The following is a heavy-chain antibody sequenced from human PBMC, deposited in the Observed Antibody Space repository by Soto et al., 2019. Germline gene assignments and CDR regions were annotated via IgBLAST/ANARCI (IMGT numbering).Heavy chain of an antibody. CDR3: ARLGGDRRKHYYYGMDV. J-gene: IGHJ6*02. V-gene: IGHV1-2*04. Sequence: QVQLVQSGAEVKKPGASVKVSCKASGYTFTGYYMHWVRQAPGQGLEWMGWINPNSGGTNYAQKFQGWVTMTRETSTSTEYKELSRLRSDDTAVYYCARLGGDRRKHYYYGMDVWGQGTTVTVSS. CDR2: INPNSGGT. D-gene: IGHD3-16*01. CDR1: GYTFTGYY.